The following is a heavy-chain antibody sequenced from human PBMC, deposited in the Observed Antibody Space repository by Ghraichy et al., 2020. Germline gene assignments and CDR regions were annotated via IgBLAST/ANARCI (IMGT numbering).Heavy chain of an antibody. V-gene: IGHV3-48*02. J-gene: IGHJ6*02. CDR2: ISSSSTLI. D-gene: IGHD6-13*01. CDR1: GFTFSDYT. Sequence: GGSLRLSCAASGFTFSDYTINWVRQAPGKGLEWVSYISSSSTLIYYADSVKGRFTISRDNAKSSLYLQMNSLRDEDTAVYYCARDRYSSSWYIYGMDLWGQGATVTVSS. CDR3: ARDRYSSSWYIYGMDL.